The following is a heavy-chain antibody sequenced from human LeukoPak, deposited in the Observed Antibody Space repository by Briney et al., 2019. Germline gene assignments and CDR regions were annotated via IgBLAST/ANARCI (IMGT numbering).Heavy chain of an antibody. D-gene: IGHD2-15*01. CDR2: ISSSSSYI. J-gene: IGHJ3*02. CDR3: AGGYCSGGSCYRDDAFDI. V-gene: IGHV3-21*01. CDR1: GFTFSSYS. Sequence: GGSLRLSCAASGFTFSSYSMNWVRQAPGKGLEWVSSISSSSSYIYYADSVKGRFTISRDNAKNSLYPQMNSLRAEDTAVYYCAGGYCSGGSCYRDDAFDIWGQGTMVTVSS.